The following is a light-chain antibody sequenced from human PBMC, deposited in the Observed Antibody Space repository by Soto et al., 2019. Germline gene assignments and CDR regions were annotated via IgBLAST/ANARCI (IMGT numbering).Light chain of an antibody. Sequence: DIQMTQSPTSLSASVGDRVTITFRASQSISSNLNWYQQKPGKAPKLLIYAASSLQSGVPSRFSGSGSGTDFTLTISSLQPEDFATYYCQQSYSTPPTFGQGTKVDIK. V-gene: IGKV1-39*01. CDR3: QQSYSTPPT. J-gene: IGKJ1*01. CDR2: AAS. CDR1: QSISSN.